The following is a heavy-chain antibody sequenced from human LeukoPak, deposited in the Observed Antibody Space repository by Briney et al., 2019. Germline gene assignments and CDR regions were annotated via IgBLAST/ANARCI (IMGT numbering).Heavy chain of an antibody. Sequence: ASVKVSCKASGYTFTGYYVHWVRQAPGQGLEWMGWINPNSGGTKYAEKFQGRVTMTRDTSISTAYMELSSPRSDDTAVFYCARDHGNDNFDYWGQGTLVTVSS. CDR1: GYTFTGYY. V-gene: IGHV1-2*02. J-gene: IGHJ4*02. CDR2: INPNSGGT. CDR3: ARDHGNDNFDY. D-gene: IGHD1-1*01.